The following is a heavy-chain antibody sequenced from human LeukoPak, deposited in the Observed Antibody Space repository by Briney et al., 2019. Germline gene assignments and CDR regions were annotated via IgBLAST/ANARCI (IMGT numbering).Heavy chain of an antibody. CDR2: IYPGDSNP. CDR3: ARQASAYCSATSCYEFDS. Sequence: GESLKISCKGSGYIFTNYWIAWVRQLPGKGLEWMGIIYPGDSNPRYSPSFQGQVTISADKSISTAYLQWDSLKASDTGMYYCARQASAYCSATSCYEFDSWGQGTLVTVSS. CDR1: GYIFTNYW. J-gene: IGHJ5*01. D-gene: IGHD2-2*01. V-gene: IGHV5-51*01.